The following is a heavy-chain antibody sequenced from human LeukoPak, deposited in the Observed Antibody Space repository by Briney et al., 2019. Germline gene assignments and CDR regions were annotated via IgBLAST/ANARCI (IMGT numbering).Heavy chain of an antibody. V-gene: IGHV1-2*02. Sequence: GASVKVSCKASGYTFTGYYMHWVRQAPGQGLEWMGWINPNSGGTNYAQKFQGRVTMTRDTSISTAYMELSRLRSDDMAVYYCARDRTHGSYYDYWGQGTLVTVSS. D-gene: IGHD1-26*01. CDR2: INPNSGGT. J-gene: IGHJ4*02. CDR3: ARDRTHGSYYDY. CDR1: GYTFTGYY.